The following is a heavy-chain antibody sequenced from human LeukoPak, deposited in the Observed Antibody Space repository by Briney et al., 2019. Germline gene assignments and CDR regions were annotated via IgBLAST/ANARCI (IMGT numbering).Heavy chain of an antibody. V-gene: IGHV3-7*01. CDR1: GFTFSSYW. CDR2: IKQDGSEK. Sequence: GGSLRLSXAASGFTFSSYWMSWVRQAPGKGLEWVANIKQDGSEKYYVDSVKGRFTISRDDAKNSLYLQMNSLRAEDTTVYYCARGYYDILTGYYPWGQGTLVTVSS. CDR3: ARGYYDILTGYYP. D-gene: IGHD3-9*01. J-gene: IGHJ5*02.